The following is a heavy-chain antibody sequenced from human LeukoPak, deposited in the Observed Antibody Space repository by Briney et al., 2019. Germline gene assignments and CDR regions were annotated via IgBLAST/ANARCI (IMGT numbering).Heavy chain of an antibody. D-gene: IGHD3-22*01. CDR3: ARVVYYYDSSGYYSVFDY. J-gene: IGHJ4*02. CDR2: IKQDGSEK. CDR1: GFTFSSYW. Sequence: PGGSLRLSCAASGFTFSSYWMSWVRQAPGKGLEWVANIKQDGSEKYYVDSVKGRFTISRDNAKNSLYLQMNSLRAEDTAVYYCARVVYYYDSSGYYSVFDYWGQGTLVTVSS. V-gene: IGHV3-7*01.